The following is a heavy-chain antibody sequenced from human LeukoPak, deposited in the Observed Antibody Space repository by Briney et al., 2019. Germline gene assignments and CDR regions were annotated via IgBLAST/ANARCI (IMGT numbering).Heavy chain of an antibody. V-gene: IGHV1-2*02. Sequence: ASVKVSCKASGPNFNADYMHRLRQAPGHRLEWMGWINAKSGGTHYPQKFQGRVTMTRDTSINTAYMELSRLGPDDTAMYFCARGLTYGSGRFFYYSMDVWGRGTTVTVSS. J-gene: IGHJ6*03. CDR1: GPNFNADY. D-gene: IGHD3-10*01. CDR2: INAKSGGT. CDR3: ARGLTYGSGRFFYYSMDV.